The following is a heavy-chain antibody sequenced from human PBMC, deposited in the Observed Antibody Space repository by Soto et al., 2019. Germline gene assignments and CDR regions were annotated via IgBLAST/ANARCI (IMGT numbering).Heavy chain of an antibody. CDR3: ASAPTGDAFDI. J-gene: IGHJ3*02. V-gene: IGHV3-7*03. D-gene: IGHD1-1*01. Sequence: GGSLRLSCAASGFTFSSYWMSWVRQAPGKGLEWVANIKQDGSEKYYVDSVKGRFTISRDNAKNSLYLQMNSLRAEDTAVYYCASAPTGDAFDIWGQGTMVTVSS. CDR1: GFTFSSYW. CDR2: IKQDGSEK.